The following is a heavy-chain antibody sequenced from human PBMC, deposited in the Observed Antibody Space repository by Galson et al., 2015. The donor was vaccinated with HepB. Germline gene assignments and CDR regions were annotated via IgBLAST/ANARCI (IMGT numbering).Heavy chain of an antibody. D-gene: IGHD3-22*01. CDR2: IKSKTDGGTT. CDR3: TTGHYDSSGYYPNYFDY. V-gene: IGHV3-15*07. J-gene: IGHJ4*02. CDR1: GFTFSNAW. Sequence: SLRLSCAASGFTFSNAWMNWVRQAPGKGLEWVGRIKSKTDGGTTDYAAHVKGRFTISRDDSKNTLYLQMNSLKTEDTAVYYCTTGHYDSSGYYPNYFDYWGQGTLVTVSS.